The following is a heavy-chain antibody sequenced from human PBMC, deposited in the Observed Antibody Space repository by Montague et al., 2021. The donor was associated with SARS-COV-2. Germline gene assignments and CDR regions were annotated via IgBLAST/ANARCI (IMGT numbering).Heavy chain of an antibody. CDR1: GFSLATTGVG. D-gene: IGHD4/OR15-4a*01. V-gene: IGHV2-5*02. CDR3: AHRLSPNGPASAFGS. Sequence: PALVKPTQTLTLTCTFSGFSLATTGVGVGWFRQPPGNALEWLAPIYWDDDMRYSPSLSTRVTITKDTSKNQVVLTMTDMDPADTATYYCAHRLSPNGPASAFGSWGQGTMVTAAS. J-gene: IGHJ3*01. CDR2: IYWDDDM.